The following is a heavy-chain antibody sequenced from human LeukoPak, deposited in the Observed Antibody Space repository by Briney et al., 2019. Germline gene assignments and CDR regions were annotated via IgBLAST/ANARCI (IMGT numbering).Heavy chain of an antibody. CDR1: GFTFDDYG. Sequence: GRSLRLAYAAAGFTFDDYGMTWVRQAPGKGLEWVSGINWNGGSTGYADSVKGRFTISRGNAKNSLYLQMNSLRAEDTALYYCARLLSGYYYDYWGQGTLVTVSS. CDR3: ARLLSGYYYDY. V-gene: IGHV3-20*03. CDR2: INWNGGST. D-gene: IGHD3-22*01. J-gene: IGHJ4*02.